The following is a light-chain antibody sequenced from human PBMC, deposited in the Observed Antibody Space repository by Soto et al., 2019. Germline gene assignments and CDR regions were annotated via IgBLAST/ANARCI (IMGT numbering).Light chain of an antibody. V-gene: IGLV1-44*01. CDR1: TSNLGNNP. Sequence: QSVLTPSASGSGTPGQRVTMSFSGSTSNLGNNPVNWYQQSPGTAPKLLMYDNDQRPSGVADRFSGSKSGTSASLAISGLQSEDETEYYCATWDDTVSGYVFGTGTKVTVL. J-gene: IGLJ1*01. CDR3: ATWDDTVSGYV. CDR2: DND.